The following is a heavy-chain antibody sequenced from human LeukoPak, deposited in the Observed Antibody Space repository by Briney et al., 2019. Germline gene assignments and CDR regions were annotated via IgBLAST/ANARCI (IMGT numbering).Heavy chain of an antibody. CDR2: IHNSGST. Sequence: SETLSLTCTVSGGSISSSAYHWGWIRQPPGKGLEWIGSIHNSGSTYYNPSLKSRVTISVRTSKNQFSLKLRSVTAADTAVYYCARVPGVYYDILTGYGSGWFDPWGQGTLVTVPS. CDR3: ARVPGVYYDILTGYGSGWFDP. V-gene: IGHV4-39*01. D-gene: IGHD3-9*01. CDR1: GGSISSSAYH. J-gene: IGHJ5*02.